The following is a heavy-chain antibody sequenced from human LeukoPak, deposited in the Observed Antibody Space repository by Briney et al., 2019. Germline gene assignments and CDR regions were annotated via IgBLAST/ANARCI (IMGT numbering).Heavy chain of an antibody. CDR3: ARPTLEEVYDAFDI. J-gene: IGHJ3*02. V-gene: IGHV5-51*01. CDR2: IYPGDSET. D-gene: IGHD5/OR15-5a*01. Sequence: GESLKISCKGSGYRFTNYWIGWVRQMPGKGLEWMGIIYPGDSETRYSPSFQGQVTISADKSISTAYLQWSSLKASDTAMYYCARPTLEEVYDAFDIWGQGTMVTVSS. CDR1: GYRFTNYW.